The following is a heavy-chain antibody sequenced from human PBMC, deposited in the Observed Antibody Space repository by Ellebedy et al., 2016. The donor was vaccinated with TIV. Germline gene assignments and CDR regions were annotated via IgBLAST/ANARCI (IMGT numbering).Heavy chain of an antibody. CDR1: GFIFSDYW. V-gene: IGHV3-7*01. Sequence: GGSLRLSXATSGFIFSDYWMSWVRQAPGKGLEWVANIKQDGSKKYYVDSVKGRFTISRDNAKNALYLQMNSLRAEDTAVYYCARALGGVGAAWGQGTLVTVSS. CDR2: IKQDGSKK. D-gene: IGHD1-26*01. CDR3: ARALGGVGAA. J-gene: IGHJ4*02.